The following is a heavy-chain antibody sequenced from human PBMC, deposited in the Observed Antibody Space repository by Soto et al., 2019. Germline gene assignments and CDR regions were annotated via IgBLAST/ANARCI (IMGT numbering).Heavy chain of an antibody. V-gene: IGHV4-30-4*01. CDR2: IYYSGST. CDR3: ARRTKGRWLQFGYYFDY. CDR1: GGSMSSGDYY. Sequence: SESLSLTCTVSGGSMSSGDYYWSWIRQPPGKGLEWIGYIYYSGSTYYNPSLKSRVTISVDTSKNQFSLKLSSVTAADTAVYYCARRTKGRWLQFGYYFDYWGQGTLVTVSS. D-gene: IGHD5-12*01. J-gene: IGHJ4*02.